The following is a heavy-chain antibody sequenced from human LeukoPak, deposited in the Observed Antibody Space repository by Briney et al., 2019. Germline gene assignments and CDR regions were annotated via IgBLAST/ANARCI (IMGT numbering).Heavy chain of an antibody. Sequence: GGSLRLSCTASGFTFSNYFMHWVRQAPGRGLEWVAVISFDGNRKYYADSVKGLFTIARDTSRSTVFLQMNSLRVDDTALYYCVRDKLPGTRYSGSYFFDYWGQGTLVTVSS. CDR3: VRDKLPGTRYSGSYFFDY. V-gene: IGHV3-30-3*01. CDR2: ISFDGNRK. J-gene: IGHJ4*02. CDR1: GFTFSNYF. D-gene: IGHD1-26*01.